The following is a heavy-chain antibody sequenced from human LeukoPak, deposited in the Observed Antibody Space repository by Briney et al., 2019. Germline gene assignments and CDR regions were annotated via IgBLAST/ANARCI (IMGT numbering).Heavy chain of an antibody. J-gene: IGHJ4*02. CDR3: AKASGPLDY. Sequence: GGSLRLSCAASGFTFSSYGMHWVRQAPGKGLEWVAVISYDGSNKYYADSVKGRFTISRDNSKNTLYLQMNSLRAEDTAVYYCAKASGPLDYWGQGTLVTVSS. CDR2: ISYDGSNK. D-gene: IGHD7-27*01. CDR1: GFTFSSYG. V-gene: IGHV3-30*18.